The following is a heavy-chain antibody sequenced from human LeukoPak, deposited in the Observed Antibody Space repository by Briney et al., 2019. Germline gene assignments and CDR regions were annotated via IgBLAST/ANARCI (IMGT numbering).Heavy chain of an antibody. D-gene: IGHD3-10*01. CDR1: GFTFSRYGMT. V-gene: IGHV4-30-2*03. CDR2: ISYSGTT. Sequence: LRLSCAASGFTFSRYGMTWVRQAPGKGLEWIGSISYSGTTYYNPSLKSRVTISVDTSKNQFSLKLNSVTAADTAVFYCAANSADYNTLGSSYKVWGQGTLVTVSS. CDR3: AANSADYNTLGSSYKV. J-gene: IGHJ4*02.